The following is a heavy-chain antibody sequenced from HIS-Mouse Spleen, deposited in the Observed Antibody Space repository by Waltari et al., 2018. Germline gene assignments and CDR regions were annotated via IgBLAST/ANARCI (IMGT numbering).Heavy chain of an antibody. CDR1: GGSVSSGSYS. J-gene: IGHJ5*02. D-gene: IGHD1-1*01. V-gene: IGHV4-61*01. CDR2: IYYSGST. Sequence: QVQLQESGPGLVKPSETLSLTCTVSGGSVSSGSYSWSWIRQPPGKGLEWIGYIYYSGSTNYNPSLKSRVTISVDTSKNQFSLKLSSVTAADTAVYYCARLNWNDVWFDPWGQGTLVTVSS. CDR3: ARLNWNDVWFDP.